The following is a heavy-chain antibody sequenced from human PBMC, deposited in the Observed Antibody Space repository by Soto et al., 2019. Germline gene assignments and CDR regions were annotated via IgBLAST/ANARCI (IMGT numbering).Heavy chain of an antibody. D-gene: IGHD5-18*01. Sequence: QVQLVESGGGVVQPGRSLRLSCAASGFTFSSYGMHWVRQAPGKGLEWVAVISYDGSNKYYADSVKGRFTISRDNSKNTLYLQMNSLRAEDTAVYYCAKAEGYSYRKSWFDPWGQGTLVTVSS. CDR3: AKAEGYSYRKSWFDP. J-gene: IGHJ5*02. CDR2: ISYDGSNK. V-gene: IGHV3-30*18. CDR1: GFTFSSYG.